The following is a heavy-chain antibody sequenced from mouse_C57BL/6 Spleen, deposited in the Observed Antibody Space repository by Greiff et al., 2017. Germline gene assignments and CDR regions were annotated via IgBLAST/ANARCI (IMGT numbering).Heavy chain of an antibody. J-gene: IGHJ2*01. Sequence: VQLQQSGAELVRPGASVKMSCTASGFNINDDYMNWVKQRPEQGLEWIGWIDPETGDTAYASKFQGKATITADASSITAYLQRISLTSEDTAVYYCTTNYYGSGGDWGQGTTLTVSS. CDR2: IDPETGDT. CDR3: TTNYYGSGGD. V-gene: IGHV14-4*01. CDR1: GFNINDDY. D-gene: IGHD1-1*01.